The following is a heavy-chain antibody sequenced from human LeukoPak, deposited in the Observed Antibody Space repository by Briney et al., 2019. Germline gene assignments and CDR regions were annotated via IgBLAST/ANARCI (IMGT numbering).Heavy chain of an antibody. Sequence: SVKVSCKASGYTFTSYGISWVRQAPGQGLEWMGGIIPIFGTANYAQKFQGRVTITADESTSTAYMELSSLRSEDTAVYYCARMGNYCSSTSCSGEYYYYGMDVWGQGTTVTVSS. CDR2: IIPIFGTA. CDR3: ARMGNYCSSTSCSGEYYYYGMDV. D-gene: IGHD2-2*01. V-gene: IGHV1-69*13. CDR1: GYTFTSYG. J-gene: IGHJ6*02.